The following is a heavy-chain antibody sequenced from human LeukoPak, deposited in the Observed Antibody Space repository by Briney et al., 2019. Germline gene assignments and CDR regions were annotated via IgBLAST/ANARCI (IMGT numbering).Heavy chain of an antibody. J-gene: IGHJ5*02. CDR3: ARAGRDIWFGELSS. CDR2: IYTSGST. D-gene: IGHD3-10*01. V-gene: IGHV4-4*07. CDR1: GGSISSYY. Sequence: SETLSLTCTVSGGSISSYYWSWIRQPAGKGLEWIGRIYTSGSTNYNPSLKSRVTMSVDTSKNQFSLKLSSVTAADTAVYYCARAGRDIWFGELSSWGQGTLVSVSS.